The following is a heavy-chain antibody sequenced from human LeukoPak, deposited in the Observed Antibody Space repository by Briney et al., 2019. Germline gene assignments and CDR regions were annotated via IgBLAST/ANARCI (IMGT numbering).Heavy chain of an antibody. CDR1: GFTFSSYA. Sequence: PGGSLRLSCSASGFTFSSYAMHWVRQAPGKGLEYVSAISSNGGSTYYADSVKCRFTISRDNSKNTLYLQMSSLRAEDTAVYSCVKDMAYNWNDVGLAYWGQGTLVTVSS. CDR3: VKDMAYNWNDVGLAY. V-gene: IGHV3-64D*06. J-gene: IGHJ4*02. CDR2: ISSNGGST. D-gene: IGHD1-1*01.